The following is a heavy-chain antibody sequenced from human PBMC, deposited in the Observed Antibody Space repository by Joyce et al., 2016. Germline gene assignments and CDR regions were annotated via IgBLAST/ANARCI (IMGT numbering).Heavy chain of an antibody. V-gene: IGHV3-23*01. Sequence: EVQLLESGGGLVQPGGSLRLSCVVSGFTFSNFAMNWFRQDPGKGLECVSIMSGSDDYIKYSDSVRGRFTISRDNSKNTVYLQMNDLRAEDTGVYFCARDWQADNWGQGTLVTVSS. J-gene: IGHJ4*02. CDR2: MSGSDDYI. CDR1: GFTFSNFA. CDR3: ARDWQADN.